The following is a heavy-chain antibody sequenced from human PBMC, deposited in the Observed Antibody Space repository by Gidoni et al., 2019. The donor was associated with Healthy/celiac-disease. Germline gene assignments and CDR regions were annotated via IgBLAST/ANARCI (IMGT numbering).Heavy chain of an antibody. D-gene: IGHD1-1*01. Sequence: EVQLLESGGGLVQPWGSLRLSCAASGFTFSSYAMSWVRQAAGKGLEWVSAISGSGVSTYYADSVKGRFTISRDNSKNTLYLQMNSLRAEDTAVYYCAKDQLGRDGRYAFDIWGQGTMVTVSS. CDR2: ISGSGVST. J-gene: IGHJ3*02. CDR3: AKDQLGRDGRYAFDI. V-gene: IGHV3-23*01. CDR1: GFTFSSYA.